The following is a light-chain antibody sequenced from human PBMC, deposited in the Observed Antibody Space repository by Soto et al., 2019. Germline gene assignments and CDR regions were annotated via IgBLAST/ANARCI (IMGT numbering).Light chain of an antibody. J-gene: IGKJ1*01. CDR1: QSVSSSY. CDR2: GAS. V-gene: IGKV3-20*01. CDR3: QQYGSSPWT. Sequence: EIGLTQSPCTLSLSPGERATLSCRASQSVSSSYLAWYQQKPGQAPRLLIYGASSRATGIPDRFSGSGSETDFTLTISRLEPEDFAVYYCQQYGSSPWTFGQGTKVDIK.